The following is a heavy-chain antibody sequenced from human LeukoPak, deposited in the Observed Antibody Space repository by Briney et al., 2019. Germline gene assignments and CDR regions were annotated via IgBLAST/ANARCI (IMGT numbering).Heavy chain of an antibody. CDR1: GFTFSSYA. J-gene: IGHJ4*02. V-gene: IGHV3-30*02. Sequence: GGSLRLSCAASGFTFSSYAMTWVRQAPGKGLEWVAFILYDGSNKYYVDSVKGRFTISRDNSKNALSLQMNSLRAEDTAMYYCARAVDKGTGYYMDFWGQGILVTVSS. D-gene: IGHD3-22*01. CDR2: ILYDGSNK. CDR3: ARAVDKGTGYYMDF.